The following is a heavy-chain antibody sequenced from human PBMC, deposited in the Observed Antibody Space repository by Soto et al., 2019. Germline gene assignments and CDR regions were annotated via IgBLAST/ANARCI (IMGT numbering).Heavy chain of an antibody. J-gene: IGHJ5*02. CDR3: ARGSVAAKGNWFDP. CDR2: INHSGST. V-gene: IGHV4-34*01. Sequence: VYGGSFSGYYWSWIRQPPGKGLEWIGEINHSGSTNYNPSLKSRVTISVDTSKNQFSLKLSSVTAADTAVYYCARGSVAAKGNWFDPWGQGTLVTVSS. CDR1: GGSFSGYY. D-gene: IGHD2-15*01.